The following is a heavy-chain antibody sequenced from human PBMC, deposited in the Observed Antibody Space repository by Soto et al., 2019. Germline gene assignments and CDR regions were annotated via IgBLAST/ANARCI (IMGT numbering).Heavy chain of an antibody. J-gene: IGHJ3*02. D-gene: IGHD4-17*01. CDR1: GFTFSSYS. V-gene: IGHV3-48*01. CDR3: SRDERAYGADALDI. Sequence: EVQLVESGGGLVQPGGSLRLSCAASGFTFSSYSMTCVRQAPGKGLEWGSYISSSGSTIYYADSVKGRFTISRDNAQNSLFLQMISLRAEDTAVYYCSRDERAYGADALDIWGQGTMVTVSS. CDR2: ISSSGSTI.